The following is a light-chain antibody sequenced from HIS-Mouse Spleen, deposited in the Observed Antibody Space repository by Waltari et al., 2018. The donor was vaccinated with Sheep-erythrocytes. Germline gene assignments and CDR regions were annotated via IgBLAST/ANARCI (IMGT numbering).Light chain of an antibody. CDR1: QSLLYSSNNKNY. J-gene: IGKJ4*01. V-gene: IGKV4-1*01. CDR2: WAS. Sequence: DIVMTQSPDSLAVSLCARATINCTSRQSLLYSSNNKNYLAWYQQKPGQPPKLLIYWASTRESGVPDRFSGSGSGTDFTLTISSLQAEDVAVYYCQQYYSTPLTFGGGTKVEIK. CDR3: QQYYSTPLT.